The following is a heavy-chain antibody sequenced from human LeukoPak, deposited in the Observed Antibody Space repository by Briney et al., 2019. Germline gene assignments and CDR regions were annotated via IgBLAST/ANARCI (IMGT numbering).Heavy chain of an antibody. V-gene: IGHV2-5*08. CDR3: AHIGPRDVVVIPAPMPYHFDY. CDR1: GFSLSTSGMR. J-gene: IGHJ4*02. CDR2: IYWDDDK. Sequence: SGPTLVNPTQTLTLTCTFSGFSLSTSGMRVSWIRQPPGKALDWLALIYWDDDKRYSPSLKSRLTIAMDTSKNQVVLTMTNMDPVDTATYYCAHIGPRDVVVIPAPMPYHFDYWGQGTLVTVSS. D-gene: IGHD2-2*01.